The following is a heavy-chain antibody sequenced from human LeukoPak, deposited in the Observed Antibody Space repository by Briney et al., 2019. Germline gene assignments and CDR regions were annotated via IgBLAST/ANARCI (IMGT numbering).Heavy chain of an antibody. D-gene: IGHD2-15*01. J-gene: IGHJ4*02. Sequence: PGGSLRLSYAASGFTFSDYYMSWIRQAPGKGLEWVSYISSSGSTIYYADSVKGRVTISRDNAKNSLYLQMISLRAEDTAVYYCARRFCSGVSCYWGFDYWGQGSLVTVSS. CDR3: ARRFCSGVSCYWGFDY. V-gene: IGHV3-11*01. CDR1: GFTFSDYY. CDR2: ISSSGSTI.